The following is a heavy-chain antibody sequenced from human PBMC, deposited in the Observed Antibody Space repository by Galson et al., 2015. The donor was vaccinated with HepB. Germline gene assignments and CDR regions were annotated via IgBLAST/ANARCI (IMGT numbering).Heavy chain of an antibody. V-gene: IGHV5-10-1*01. CDR3: AMSPSLTYSSNWEAVDY. D-gene: IGHD6-13*01. J-gene: IGHJ4*02. Sequence: QSGAEVTKPGESLRISCKASGYTFTSYWITWVRQMPGKGLEWMGRIDPTDSYTNYSPSFQGHVTISADKSISTAYLQWSSLKASDTAIYYCAMSPSLTYSSNWEAVDYWCQGTLLTVSA. CDR1: GYTFTSYW. CDR2: IDPTDSYT.